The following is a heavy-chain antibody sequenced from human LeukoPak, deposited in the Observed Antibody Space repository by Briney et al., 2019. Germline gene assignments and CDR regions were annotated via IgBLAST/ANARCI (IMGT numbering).Heavy chain of an antibody. D-gene: IGHD2-2*01. CDR1: GYTFTGYY. V-gene: IGHV1-2*02. J-gene: IGHJ3*02. Sequence: ASVKVSCKASGYTFTGYYMHWVRQAPGQGLEWMGWINPNSGGTNYAQKFQGRVTMTRDTSISTAYMELSRLRSDDTAVYYCARIGYCSSTSCYSSNAFDIWGQGTMVTVSS. CDR3: ARIGYCSSTSCYSSNAFDI. CDR2: INPNSGGT.